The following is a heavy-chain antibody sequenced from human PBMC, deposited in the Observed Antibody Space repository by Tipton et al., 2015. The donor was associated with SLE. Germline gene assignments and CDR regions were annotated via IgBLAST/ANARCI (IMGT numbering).Heavy chain of an antibody. Sequence: TLSLTCTVSGGSISSSSYYWGWIRQPPGKGLEWIGSIYYSGNTYYNPSLKSRVTISVDTSKNQFSLKLSSMTAADTAVYYCARGLNKGNPFFGYWGQGTLVTVSS. CDR2: IYYSGNT. CDR3: ARGLNKGNPFFGY. CDR1: GGSISSSSYY. V-gene: IGHV4-39*07. D-gene: IGHD2/OR15-2a*01. J-gene: IGHJ4*02.